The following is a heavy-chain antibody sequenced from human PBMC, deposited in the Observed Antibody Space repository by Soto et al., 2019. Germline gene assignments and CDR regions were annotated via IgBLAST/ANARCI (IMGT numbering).Heavy chain of an antibody. CDR2: IYYGGST. CDR3: ARDKITGLFDY. Sequence: SETLSLTCTVSGGSISSDYWSWIRQPPGKGLEWIGYIYYGGSTHSNPSLKSRVIISLDTSKNQFSLKLSSVTAADTAVYYCARDKITGLFDYWGQGTLVTVS. D-gene: IGHD2-8*02. CDR1: GGSISSDY. J-gene: IGHJ4*02. V-gene: IGHV4-59*01.